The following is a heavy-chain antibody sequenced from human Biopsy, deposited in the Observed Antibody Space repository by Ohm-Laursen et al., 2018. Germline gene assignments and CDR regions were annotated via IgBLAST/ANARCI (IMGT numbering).Heavy chain of an antibody. Sequence: GSLRLSCTAFGFTFSASAVHWVRQASGKGLEWVGRIRSKAKSYATAYAASVTGRFTISRDVSKNTTYLQMNSLKTEDRAVYYCTLEGAGFDNWGQGTLVTVSS. CDR1: GFTFSASA. D-gene: IGHD3-10*01. V-gene: IGHV3-73*01. J-gene: IGHJ4*02. CDR2: IRSKAKSYAT. CDR3: TLEGAGFDN.